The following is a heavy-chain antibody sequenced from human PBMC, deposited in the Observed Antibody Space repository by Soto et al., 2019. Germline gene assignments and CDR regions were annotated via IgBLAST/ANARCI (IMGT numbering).Heavy chain of an antibody. D-gene: IGHD3-22*01. CDR1: GFTFSSYG. CDR2: ISYDGSNK. Sequence: LRLSCAASGFTFSSYGMHWVRQAPGKGLEWVAVISYDGSNKYYADSVKGRFTISRDNSKNTLYLQMNSLRAEDTAVYYCAKDLSSGYPLDAFDIWGQGTMVTVSS. J-gene: IGHJ3*02. CDR3: AKDLSSGYPLDAFDI. V-gene: IGHV3-30*18.